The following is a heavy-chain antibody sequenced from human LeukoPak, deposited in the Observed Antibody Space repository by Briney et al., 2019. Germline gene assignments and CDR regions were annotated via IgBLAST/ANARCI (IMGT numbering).Heavy chain of an antibody. CDR3: ARDYGGTLEY. D-gene: IGHD4-23*01. CDR1: GFIFSSYG. Sequence: GGSLRLSCAASGFIFSSYGMHWVRQAPGKGLEWVAVIWYDGSNKYYADSVKGRFTISRDNPKNTLYLQVNSLRAEDTAVYYCARDYGGTLEYWGQGTLVTVSS. V-gene: IGHV3-33*01. J-gene: IGHJ4*02. CDR2: IWYDGSNK.